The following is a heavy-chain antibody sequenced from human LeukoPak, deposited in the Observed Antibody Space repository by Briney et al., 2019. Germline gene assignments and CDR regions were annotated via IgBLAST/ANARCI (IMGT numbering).Heavy chain of an antibody. D-gene: IGHD5-24*01. Sequence: GGSLRLSCAASGFTFISYSMNWVRQAPGKGLEWVSSISSSSTYIYYADSMTGRFTISRDNAKNSLFLQMNSLRAEDTAVYYCARGSLQFFDCWGQGTLVTVSS. V-gene: IGHV3-21*01. CDR2: ISSSSTYI. CDR3: ARGSLQFFDC. J-gene: IGHJ4*02. CDR1: GFTFISYS.